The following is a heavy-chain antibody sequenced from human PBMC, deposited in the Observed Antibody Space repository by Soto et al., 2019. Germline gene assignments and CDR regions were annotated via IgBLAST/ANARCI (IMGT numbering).Heavy chain of an antibody. D-gene: IGHD3-9*01. J-gene: IGHJ4*02. Sequence: SETLSLTCAVYGGSFSGYYWTWIRQPPGTGLEWIGEINHSGSTYYNPSLKSRVTISIDTSKNQFSLKLSSLTAADTAVYYCARLLDGLHFDYWGQGTLVTVSS. V-gene: IGHV4-34*01. CDR3: ARLLDGLHFDY. CDR1: GGSFSGYY. CDR2: INHSGST.